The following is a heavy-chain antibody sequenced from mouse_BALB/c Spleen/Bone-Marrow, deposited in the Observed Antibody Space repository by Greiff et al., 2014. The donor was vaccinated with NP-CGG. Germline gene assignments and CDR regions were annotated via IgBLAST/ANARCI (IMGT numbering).Heavy chain of an antibody. CDR1: GYTFTSYW. CDR2: IYPGSGST. J-gene: IGHJ2*01. CDR3: TSWDY. V-gene: IGHV1S22*01. Sequence: LQQSGSELVRPGASVKLPCKASGYTFTSYWMHWVKQRHEQGLEWIGNIYPGSGSTNYDEKFKSKGTLTVDTSSSTAYMHLSSLTSEDSAVYYCTSWDYWGQGTTLTVSS.